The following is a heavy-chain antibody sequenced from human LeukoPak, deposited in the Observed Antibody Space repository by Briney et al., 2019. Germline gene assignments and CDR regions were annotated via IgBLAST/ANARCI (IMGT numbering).Heavy chain of an antibody. V-gene: IGHV4-34*01. CDR1: GGSFGGYY. CDR2: INHSGST. CDR3: ARVLGYFDWLSHYYYYGMDV. J-gene: IGHJ6*02. D-gene: IGHD3-9*01. Sequence: SETLSLTCAVYGGSFGGYYWSWIRQPPGKGLEWIGEINHSGSTNYNPSLKSRVTLSVDTSKNKFSLKLSSVAAADTAVYYCARVLGYFDWLSHYYYYGMDVWGQGTTVTVSS.